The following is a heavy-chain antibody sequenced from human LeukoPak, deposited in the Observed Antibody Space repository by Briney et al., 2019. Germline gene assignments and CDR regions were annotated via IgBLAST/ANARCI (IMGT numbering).Heavy chain of an antibody. V-gene: IGHV3-30*18. CDR3: AKDDAWGRYKD. CDR2: ILHDGSNK. Sequence: GRSLRLSCAASGFTFSSYGMNWVRQSPGKGLEWVAVILHDGSNKYYADSVKGRFTISRDNSKNTVSLQMNSLRGDDTAVYYCAKDDAWGRYKDWGQGTLVTVSS. CDR1: GFTFSSYG. J-gene: IGHJ1*01. D-gene: IGHD3-16*01.